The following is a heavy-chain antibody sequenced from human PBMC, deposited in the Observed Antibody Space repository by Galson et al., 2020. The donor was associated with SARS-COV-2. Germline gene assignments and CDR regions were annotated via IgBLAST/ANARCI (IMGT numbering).Heavy chain of an antibody. Sequence: SQTLSLTCTVSGYSVSTTNYWGWVRQPPGRGLEWIGSVYPSGTTYYNPSLKSRVTISVDTSKNQFSLRLASVTAADTALYYCARQGVNMIVLVTVPGWYFDLCGRGTLVTVSS. CDR2: VYPSGTT. D-gene: IGHD3-22*01. V-gene: IGHV4-38-2*02. CDR1: GYSVSTTNY. CDR3: ARQGVNMIVLVTVPGWYFDL. J-gene: IGHJ2*01.